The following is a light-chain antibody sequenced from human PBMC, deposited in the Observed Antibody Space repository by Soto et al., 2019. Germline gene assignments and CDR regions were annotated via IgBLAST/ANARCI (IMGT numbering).Light chain of an antibody. CDR2: YDS. Sequence: SYELTQPPSMSVAPGTTARITCGGNNIGSKSVHWYQQKPGQAPVLVIYYDSDRPSGIPERFSGSNSGNTATLTISRVEAGDEADYYGQVGDSSMDKVVFGGGTKLTV. J-gene: IGLJ2*01. CDR1: NIGSKS. V-gene: IGLV3-21*04. CDR3: QVGDSSMDKVV.